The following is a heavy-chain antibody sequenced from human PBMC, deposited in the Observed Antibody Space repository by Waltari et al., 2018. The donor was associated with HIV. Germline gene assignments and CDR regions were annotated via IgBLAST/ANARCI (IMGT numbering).Heavy chain of an antibody. CDR1: GYTFSTYG. J-gene: IGHJ1*01. CDR2: INTNNGNP. Sequence: QVQLVQSGSELKKPGASVKVSCKASGYTFSTYGVNWVRQAPGQGLEWMGWINTNNGNPTYGQGFTGRFVFSLDTSVSTTYLQINSLKAEDTAVYYCARTGIAGAGVYFQYWGQGTLVTVSS. V-gene: IGHV7-4-1*02. CDR3: ARTGIAGAGVYFQY. D-gene: IGHD6-13*01.